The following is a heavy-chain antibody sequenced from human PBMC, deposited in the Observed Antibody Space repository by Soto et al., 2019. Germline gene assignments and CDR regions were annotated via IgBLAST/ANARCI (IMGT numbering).Heavy chain of an antibody. CDR1: GGTFSTYT. D-gene: IGHD3-22*01. V-gene: IGHV1-69*13. CDR2: IIPLFGTA. Sequence: SVKVSCKASGGTFSTYTMTWVRQAPGQGLEWMGGIIPLFGTANYAQKFQGRVTITADESTSTVYMELSSLRSEDTAVYYCARSQDSSGYWNNCFDPWGQGTLVTVS. J-gene: IGHJ5*02. CDR3: ARSQDSSGYWNNCFDP.